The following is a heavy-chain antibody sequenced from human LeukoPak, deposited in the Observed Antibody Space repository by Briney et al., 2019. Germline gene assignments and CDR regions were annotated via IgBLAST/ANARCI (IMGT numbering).Heavy chain of an antibody. CDR3: ARLRFDY. CDR2: ISYDGSNK. J-gene: IGHJ4*02. Sequence: GGSLRLSCAASGFTFSSYAMHWVRQAPGKGLEWVAVISYDGSNKYYADSVKGRFTISRDNSKNTLYLQMNSLRAEDTAVYYCARLRFDYWGQGTLVTASS. CDR1: GFTFSSYA. V-gene: IGHV3-30*04.